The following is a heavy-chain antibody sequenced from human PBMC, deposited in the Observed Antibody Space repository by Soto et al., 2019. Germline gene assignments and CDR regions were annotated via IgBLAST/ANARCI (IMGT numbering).Heavy chain of an antibody. J-gene: IGHJ4*02. CDR3: AHKGSGSRAIDY. CDR1: GRCLSTKRVG. D-gene: IGHD3-10*01. V-gene: IGHV2-5*02. Sequence: TLLGRCLSTKRVGVGWGRQPQGTALEWLAVIYWDDSKTYSPSLKSRLTITKDTSRDQVVLTMTNMDPVDTATYYCAHKGSGSRAIDYWGQGALVTVS. CDR2: IYWDDSK.